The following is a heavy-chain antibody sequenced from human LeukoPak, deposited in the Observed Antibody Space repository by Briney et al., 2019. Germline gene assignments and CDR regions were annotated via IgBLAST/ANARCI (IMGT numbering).Heavy chain of an antibody. Sequence: PSETLSLTCTVSGGSISSYFWNWIRQPPGKGLGWIGYIYYSGSTNYNPSLKSRVTISVDTSKNQFSLKLSSVTAADTAVYYCARGRYYLKPFDYWGQGTLVTVSS. D-gene: IGHD3-22*01. V-gene: IGHV4-59*08. CDR3: ARGRYYLKPFDY. CDR2: IYYSGST. J-gene: IGHJ4*02. CDR1: GGSISSYF.